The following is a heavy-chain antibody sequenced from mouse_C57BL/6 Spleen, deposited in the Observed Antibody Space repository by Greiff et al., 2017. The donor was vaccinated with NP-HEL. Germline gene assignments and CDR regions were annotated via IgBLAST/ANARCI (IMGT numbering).Heavy chain of an antibody. CDR1: GFTFSSYA. Sequence: EVKLMESGGGLVKPGGSLKLSCAASGFTFSSYAMSWVRQTPEKRLEWVATISDGGSYTYYPDNVKGRFTFSRDNAKNNLYLQMSHLKSEDTAMAYCARDDWDGYYFDYWGKGTTLTVAS. V-gene: IGHV5-4*01. D-gene: IGHD4-1*01. J-gene: IGHJ2*01. CDR2: ISDGGSYT. CDR3: ARDDWDGYYFDY.